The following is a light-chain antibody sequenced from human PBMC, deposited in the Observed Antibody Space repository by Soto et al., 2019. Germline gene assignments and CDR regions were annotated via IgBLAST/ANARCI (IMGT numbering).Light chain of an antibody. Sequence: QSVLTQPPSASGTPGQRVTISCSGSSSNIGSHTVNWYQQLPGTAPKLLIYSNDQRPSGVPVRFSGSKSGTSASLAISGLQSEDEADYYCAAWDDTLSGVVFGGGTKLTVL. CDR1: SSNIGSHT. J-gene: IGLJ2*01. CDR2: SND. CDR3: AAWDDTLSGVV. V-gene: IGLV1-44*01.